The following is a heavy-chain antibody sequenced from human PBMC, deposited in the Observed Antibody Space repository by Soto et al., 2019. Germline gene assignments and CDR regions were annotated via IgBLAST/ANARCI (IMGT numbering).Heavy chain of an antibody. Sequence: EVQLVESGGGLVKPGGSLRLSCAASGFTFSSYSMNWVRQAPGKGLEWVSSISTSSSYIYYADSVKGRFTISRDNAKNSLILQMNSLRAEDTAVYYCARDLGEMDPPDYWGQGTLVTVSS. D-gene: IGHD4-17*01. J-gene: IGHJ4*02. V-gene: IGHV3-21*01. CDR2: ISTSSSYI. CDR3: ARDLGEMDPPDY. CDR1: GFTFSSYS.